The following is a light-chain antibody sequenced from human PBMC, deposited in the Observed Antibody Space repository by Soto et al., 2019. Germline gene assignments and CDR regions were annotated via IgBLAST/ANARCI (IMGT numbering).Light chain of an antibody. J-gene: IGLJ7*01. CDR2: DSN. V-gene: IGLV1-51*01. CDR1: SSNIGSNS. Sequence: QSVLTQPPSVSAAPGQKVTISCSGSSSNIGSNSVSWYQQLPGKAPKLLIYDSNKRPSGIPDRFSGSKSGSSATLGITGLQTGDEADYYCGTWDSSLTAVFGGGTLLTVL. CDR3: GTWDSSLTAV.